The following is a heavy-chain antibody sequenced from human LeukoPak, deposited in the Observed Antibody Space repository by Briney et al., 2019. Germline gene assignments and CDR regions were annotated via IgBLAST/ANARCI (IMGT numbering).Heavy chain of an antibody. Sequence: SETLSLTCTVSGDSMSSHYWSWIRQPPGKGLEWIGYVYYTGSTNYNPSLKSRVTISVDTSKNQFSLKLSSVTAADTAVYYCARDWDDYGDHEDAFDIWGQGTMVTVSS. CDR1: GDSMSSHY. CDR3: ARDWDDYGDHEDAFDI. V-gene: IGHV4-59*11. D-gene: IGHD4-17*01. CDR2: VYYTGST. J-gene: IGHJ3*02.